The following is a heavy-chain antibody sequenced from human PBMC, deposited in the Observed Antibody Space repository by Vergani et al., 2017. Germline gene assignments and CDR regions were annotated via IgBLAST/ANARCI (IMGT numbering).Heavy chain of an antibody. CDR2: IRSKANSYAT. Sequence: EVQLVESGGGLVQPGGSLKLSCAASGFTFSGSAMHWVRQASGKGLEWVGRIRSKANSYATAYAASVKGRFTISRDDSKNTAYLQMNSLKTEDTAVYYCTRHFLVEETGGRRHYYYGMDVWGQGTTVTVSS. CDR3: TRHFLVEETGGRRHYYYGMDV. V-gene: IGHV3-73*02. D-gene: IGHD1-14*01. CDR1: GFTFSGSA. J-gene: IGHJ6*02.